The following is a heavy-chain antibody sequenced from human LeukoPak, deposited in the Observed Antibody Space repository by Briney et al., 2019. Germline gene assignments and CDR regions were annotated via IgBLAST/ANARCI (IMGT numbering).Heavy chain of an antibody. Sequence: KASETLSLTCIVSGGSISGYYWSWIRQPPGKGLEWIGYIYYTGSTSYNPSLKSRVTKSVDTSKNQFSLKLTSVTAADTAVYYCTRAGRRGWTLDYWGQGTLVTVSS. D-gene: IGHD6-19*01. CDR2: IYYTGST. J-gene: IGHJ4*02. CDR3: TRAGRRGWTLDY. CDR1: GGSISGYY. V-gene: IGHV4-59*01.